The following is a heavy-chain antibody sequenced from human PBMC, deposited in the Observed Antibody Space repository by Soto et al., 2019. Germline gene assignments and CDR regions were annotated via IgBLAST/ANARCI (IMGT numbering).Heavy chain of an antibody. CDR2: IIPIFGTA. V-gene: IGHV1-69*01. D-gene: IGHD6-13*01. J-gene: IGHJ4*02. CDR1: GGSFNRHT. Sequence: QVQLVQSGAEVRKPGSSVRVSCKASGGSFNRHTISWVRQAPGQGLEWMGGIIPIFGTANHAQKFQGRVTSIADESTSTVYMELSSLRSDDTAIYYCARAMRSSSWHSFDYWGQGTLVTVSS. CDR3: ARAMRSSSWHSFDY.